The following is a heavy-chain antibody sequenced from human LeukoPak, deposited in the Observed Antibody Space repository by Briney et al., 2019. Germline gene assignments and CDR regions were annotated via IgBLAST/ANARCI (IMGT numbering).Heavy chain of an antibody. D-gene: IGHD4-17*01. CDR3: ARLGSIFAGDYIKDDAFDI. V-gene: IGHV3-33*01. Sequence: GSSLRLSCAASGFTFSSYGMHWVRQAPGKGLEWVAVIWCDGSNKYYADSVKGRFTISRDNSKNTLYLKMNSLRAEDTAVYYCARLGSIFAGDYIKDDAFDIWGQGTMVTVSS. CDR1: GFTFSSYG. J-gene: IGHJ3*02. CDR2: IWCDGSNK.